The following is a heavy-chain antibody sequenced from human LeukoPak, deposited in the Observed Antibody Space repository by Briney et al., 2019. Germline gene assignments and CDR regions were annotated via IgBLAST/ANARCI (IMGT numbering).Heavy chain of an antibody. J-gene: IGHJ4*02. CDR1: GFTLTTNA. Sequence: GGSLRLSCAVSGFTLTTNAMRWVRQAPGEGLEWVSGITGSGSGGRTYYEDSVKGLFTISRDNSKNTLYLQMNGLGAEDTAVYYCAKETVSVDFWGQGTLVTVSS. V-gene: IGHV3-23*01. D-gene: IGHD1-14*01. CDR3: AKETVSVDF. CDR2: ITGSGSGGRT.